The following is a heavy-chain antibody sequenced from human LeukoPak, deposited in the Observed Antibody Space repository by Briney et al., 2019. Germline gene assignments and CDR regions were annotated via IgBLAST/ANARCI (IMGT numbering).Heavy chain of an antibody. CDR1: GYSISSGYY. Sequence: SETPSLTCAVSGYSISSGYYWGWIRQPPGKGLEWIGNIYHSGSTYYNPSLKSRVTISVDTSKNQFSLKLSSVTAADTAVYYCARLDYGGSEYYFDYWGQGSLVTVSS. CDR2: IYHSGST. CDR3: ARLDYGGSEYYFDY. J-gene: IGHJ4*02. V-gene: IGHV4-38-2*01. D-gene: IGHD4-23*01.